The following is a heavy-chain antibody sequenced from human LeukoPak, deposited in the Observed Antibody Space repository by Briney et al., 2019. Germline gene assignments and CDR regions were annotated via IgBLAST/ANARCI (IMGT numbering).Heavy chain of an antibody. CDR3: ASDQRYAFDY. Sequence: PGGSLRLSCATSGXSFTDYPMNWVRQAPGKGLEWVFNISTSAEGANYAYYADSVKGRVTISRDDAKNTLYLHMNSLRDDDTAVYYCASDQRYAFDYWGQGILVTVSS. V-gene: IGHV3-48*02. J-gene: IGHJ4*02. CDR1: GXSFTDYP. D-gene: IGHD3-9*01. CDR2: ISTSAEGANYA.